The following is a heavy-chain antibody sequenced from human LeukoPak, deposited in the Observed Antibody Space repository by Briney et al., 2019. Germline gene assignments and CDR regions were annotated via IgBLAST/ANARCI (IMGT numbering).Heavy chain of an antibody. CDR3: ARVGAPSDAFDI. V-gene: IGHV1-2*02. CDR1: GYTFTGYY. CDR2: INPNSGGA. Sequence: GASVKVSCKASGYTFTGYYMHWVRQAPGQGLEWMGWINPNSGGANYAQKFQGRVTMTRDTSISTAYMELSSLRSEDTAVYYCARVGAPSDAFDIWGQGTMVTVSS. D-gene: IGHD1-26*01. J-gene: IGHJ3*02.